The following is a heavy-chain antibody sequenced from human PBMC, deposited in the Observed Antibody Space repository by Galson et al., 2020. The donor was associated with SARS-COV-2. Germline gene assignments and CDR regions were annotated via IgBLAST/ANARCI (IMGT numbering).Heavy chain of an antibody. V-gene: IGHV6-1*01. CDR3: ARDGDSSAWYPDVDY. CDR2: TYYRSKWFY. Sequence: SQTLSLTCAISGDSISNNNAAWNWIRQSPSRGLEWLGRTYYRSKWFYDYAVSVKSRIIINPETSKNQFSLHLNSVTPEDTAVYYCARDGDSSAWYPDVDYWGHGTLITVSS. J-gene: IGHJ4*01. D-gene: IGHD6-19*01. CDR1: GDSISNNNAA.